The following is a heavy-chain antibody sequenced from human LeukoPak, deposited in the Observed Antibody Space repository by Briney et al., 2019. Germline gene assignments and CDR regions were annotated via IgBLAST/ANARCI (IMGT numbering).Heavy chain of an antibody. Sequence: PGGSLRLSCAASGFTFSSYSMNWVRQAPGKGLGWVSFISSSSSTIYYADSVKGRFTISRDNAKNSLYLQMNSLRAEDTAVYYCARDLYYGSGYDAFDIWGQGTMVTVSS. J-gene: IGHJ3*02. CDR1: GFTFSSYS. D-gene: IGHD3-10*01. V-gene: IGHV3-48*01. CDR3: ARDLYYGSGYDAFDI. CDR2: ISSSSSTI.